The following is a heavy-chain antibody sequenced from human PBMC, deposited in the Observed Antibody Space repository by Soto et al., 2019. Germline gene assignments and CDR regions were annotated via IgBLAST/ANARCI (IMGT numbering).Heavy chain of an antibody. D-gene: IGHD3-10*01. J-gene: IGHJ6*02. CDR1: GFTFSSYD. Sequence: EVQLVESGGGLVQPGGSLRPSCAASGFTFSSYDMHWVRQATGKGLEWVSAIGTAGDTYYPGSVKGRFTISRENAKNSLYLQMNSLRAEDTAVYYCARLDSGYYYGSGSMYSTIYGMAVWGQGTTVTVSS. CDR3: ARLDSGYYYGSGSMYSTIYGMAV. CDR2: IGTAGDT. V-gene: IGHV3-13*01.